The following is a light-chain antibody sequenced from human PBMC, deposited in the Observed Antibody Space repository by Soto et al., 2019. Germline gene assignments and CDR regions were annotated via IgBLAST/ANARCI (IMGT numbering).Light chain of an antibody. Sequence: EIVLTQSPGTLSLSPGERVTLSCGASQSVTNNYLAWYRQRPGQAPRLLIYGASHRVTGIPDRFSGSGSGTDFTLTISRLEPEDLAVYYCQLYGNSPPFTFGPGTKVEIK. CDR3: QLYGNSPPFT. J-gene: IGKJ3*01. CDR2: GAS. CDR1: QSVTNNY. V-gene: IGKV3-20*01.